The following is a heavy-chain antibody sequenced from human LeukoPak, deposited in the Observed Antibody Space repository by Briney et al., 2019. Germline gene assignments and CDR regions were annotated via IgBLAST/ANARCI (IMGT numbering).Heavy chain of an antibody. Sequence: GGSLRLSCAASGFTFSSYAMHWVRQAPGKGLEWVAVISYDGSNKYYADSVKGRFTISRDNSKNTLYLQMNSLRAEDTAVYYCARDAYCSGGSCYSGLDYRGQGTLVTVSS. CDR3: ARDAYCSGGSCYSGLDY. V-gene: IGHV3-30*04. D-gene: IGHD2-15*01. CDR1: GFTFSSYA. CDR2: ISYDGSNK. J-gene: IGHJ4*02.